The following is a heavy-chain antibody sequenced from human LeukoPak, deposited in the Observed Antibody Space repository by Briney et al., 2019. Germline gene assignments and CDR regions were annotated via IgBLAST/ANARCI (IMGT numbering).Heavy chain of an antibody. CDR2: VHYTGST. CDR3: ARTSHSGYMVRGVLYYGMDV. D-gene: IGHD3-10*01. Sequence: PSETVSLTCSVSGGSISGDGYHWGWIRRPPGKGLEWLGSVHYTGSTCYKTSLKSRLTVDMDTSKNQFSLRLSSVTAADAAVYYCARTSHSGYMVRGVLYYGMDVWGQGTTVTVS. J-gene: IGHJ6*02. CDR1: GGSISGDGYH. V-gene: IGHV4-39*01.